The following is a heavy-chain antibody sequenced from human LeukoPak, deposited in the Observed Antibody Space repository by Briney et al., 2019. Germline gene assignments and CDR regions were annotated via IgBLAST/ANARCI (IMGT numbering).Heavy chain of an antibody. Sequence: ASVKVSCKASGGTYSSYAISWVRQAPGQGLEWMGGIIPIFGTANYAQKFQGRVTITTDESTSTAYMELSSLRSEDTAVYYCARDVEIMDYAFDIWGQGTMVTVSS. CDR2: IIPIFGTA. J-gene: IGHJ3*02. CDR3: ARDVEIMDYAFDI. CDR1: GGTYSSYA. D-gene: IGHD5-24*01. V-gene: IGHV1-69*05.